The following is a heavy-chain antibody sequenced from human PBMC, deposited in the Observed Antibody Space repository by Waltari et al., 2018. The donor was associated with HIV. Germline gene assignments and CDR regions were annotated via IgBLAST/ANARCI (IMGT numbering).Heavy chain of an antibody. D-gene: IGHD6-13*01. J-gene: IGHJ4*02. Sequence: EVQLVESGGGLVQPGGSLRLSCAASGFTFSSYSMNWVRQAPGKGLEWVSSITSSSSTIYYADSVKGRFTIARDNAKDSLYLQMNSLRAEDTAVYYCASAPAEDWGQGTLVTVSS. CDR2: ITSSSSTI. V-gene: IGHV3-48*01. CDR1: GFTFSSYS. CDR3: ASAPAED.